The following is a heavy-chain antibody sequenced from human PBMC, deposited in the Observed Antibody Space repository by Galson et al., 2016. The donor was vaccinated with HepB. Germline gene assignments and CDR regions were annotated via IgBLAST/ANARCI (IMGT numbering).Heavy chain of an antibody. V-gene: IGHV3-23*01. CDR3: VKDRPYGTGWYGCSES. Sequence: SLRLSCAASGFTFITSVMSWVRQTPGKGLEWVSSFRGRANTQYADSVRGRFTASRDDSKGTLFLQMNSLTADDTAVYYFVKDRPYGTGWYGCSESWGQGTLVIVSS. J-gene: IGHJ5*02. D-gene: IGHD6-13*01. CDR1: GFTFITSV. CDR2: FRGRANT.